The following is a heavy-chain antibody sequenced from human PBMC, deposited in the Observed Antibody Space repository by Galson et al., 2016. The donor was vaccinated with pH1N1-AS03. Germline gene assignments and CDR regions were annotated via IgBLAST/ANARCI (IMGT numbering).Heavy chain of an antibody. J-gene: IGHJ4*02. D-gene: IGHD4-17*01. V-gene: IGHV1-18*04. CDR1: SYSFPTYS. Sequence: SVKVSCKASSYSFPTYSFNWVRQAPGQGLEWLGWISAYSGDTHYARKFQGRVTLTTDTSTSTAYMELRSLTSADTAVYYCARAHYNADYVPDFRGQGTLVTVSS. CDR3: ARAHYNADYVPDF. CDR2: ISAYSGDT.